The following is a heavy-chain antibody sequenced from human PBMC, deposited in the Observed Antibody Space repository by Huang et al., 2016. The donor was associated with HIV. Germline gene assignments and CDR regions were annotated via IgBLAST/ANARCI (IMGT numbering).Heavy chain of an antibody. D-gene: IGHD2-8*02. Sequence: QVQLQQWGAGLLKPSDTLSLTCAVYGGSFKNFYWSWIRQTPGKWLEWIGEVAYLGGSKIKPARKSRLNVSGGRSKNQFCLKVTAGTGAETGVYFCARPVDCSGPICTGPGALWGGGTLVTVTS. CDR3: ARPVDCSGPICTGPGAL. CDR1: GGSFKNFY. CDR2: VAYLGGS. V-gene: IGHV4-34*02. J-gene: IGHJ1*01.